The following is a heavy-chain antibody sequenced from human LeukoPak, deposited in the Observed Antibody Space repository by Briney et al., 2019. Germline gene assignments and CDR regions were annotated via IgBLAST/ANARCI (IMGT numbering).Heavy chain of an antibody. V-gene: IGHV3-53*01. CDR1: GFTLSTNY. J-gene: IGHJ1*01. D-gene: IGHD1-26*01. Sequence: GGSLRLSCAVSGFTLSTNYMNWVRQAPGKGLEWVSVIYSGGTTYYADSVKGRFTVSRDLSSNTVLLQMNSLRVEDTAMYYCGSRGGKSYFHTWGQGTLVTVSS. CDR2: IYSGGTT. CDR3: GSRGGKSYFHT.